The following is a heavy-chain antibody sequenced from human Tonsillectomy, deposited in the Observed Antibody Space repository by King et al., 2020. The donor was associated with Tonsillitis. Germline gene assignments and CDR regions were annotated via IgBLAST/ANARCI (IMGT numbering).Heavy chain of an antibody. CDR1: GFSLSTSGVG. V-gene: IGHV2-5*02. J-gene: IGHJ4*02. D-gene: IGHD6-19*01. CDR3: AHREDQWLAQRGFDY. Sequence: ITLKESGPTLVKPTQTLTLTCTFSGFSLSTSGVGVGWIRQPPGKALEWLALIYWDDDKRYSPSLKSRLTITKDTSKNQVVLTMTNMDPVDTATYYRAHREDQWLAQRGFDYWGQGTLVTVSS. CDR2: IYWDDDK.